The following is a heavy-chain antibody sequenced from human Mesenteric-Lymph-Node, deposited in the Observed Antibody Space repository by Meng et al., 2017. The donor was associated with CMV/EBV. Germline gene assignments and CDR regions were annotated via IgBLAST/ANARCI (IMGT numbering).Heavy chain of an antibody. CDR3: ARLGDVHHYFDQ. Sequence: VSGGSLSSSSYDWGWIRQPPGKGLEWIASIFYSGGTTHYNPSLESRVTLSVDMSKNQFSLNLRSATATDTAIYYCARLGDVHHYFDQWGKGTLVTVSS. CDR2: IFYSGGT. J-gene: IGHJ4*02. D-gene: IGHD1-26*01. V-gene: IGHV4-39*01. CDR1: GGSLSSSSYD.